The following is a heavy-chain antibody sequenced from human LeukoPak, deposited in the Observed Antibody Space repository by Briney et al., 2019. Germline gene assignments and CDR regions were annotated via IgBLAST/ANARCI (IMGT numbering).Heavy chain of an antibody. Sequence: GESLKIYWKGSGYNFTNYWIGWVRQMPGKDLEWMEIIYPGDSATRYSTSLQAQVTISTDKSISTTYRQWSSLKASNTAMYYCAKRGFDYWGQGTLVTVSS. CDR3: AKRGFDY. D-gene: IGHD3-16*01. CDR1: GYNFTNYW. V-gene: IGHV5-51*01. J-gene: IGHJ4*02. CDR2: IYPGDSAT.